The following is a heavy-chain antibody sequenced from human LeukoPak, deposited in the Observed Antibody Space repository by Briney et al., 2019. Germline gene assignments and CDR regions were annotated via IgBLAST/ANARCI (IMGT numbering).Heavy chain of an antibody. CDR1: GFTFSSYG. CDR3: AREAGGATPY. V-gene: IGHV3-30*02. Sequence: GGSVRLSCAASGFTFSSYGMHWVRQAPGKGLEWVAFIRYDGSNKYYADSVKGRFTISRDNSKNTLYLQMNSLRAEDTAVYYCAREAGGATPYWGQGTLVTVSS. CDR2: IRYDGSNK. J-gene: IGHJ4*02. D-gene: IGHD1-26*01.